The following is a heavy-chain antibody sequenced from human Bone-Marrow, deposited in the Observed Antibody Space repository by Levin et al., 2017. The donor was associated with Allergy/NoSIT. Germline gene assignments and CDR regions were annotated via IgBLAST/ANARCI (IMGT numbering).Heavy chain of an antibody. CDR3: ARLTDGNNYDFFGWFDP. CDR2: IYHKGYT. J-gene: IGHJ5*02. Sequence: SETLSLTCAVSGDSISGGGYSWSWLRQSPGKGLEWIGYIYHKGYTSYNPSLKSRVSISIDRSKNHFSLDLTSVTAADTAVYYCARLTDGNNYDFFGWFDPWGQGTLVTVSS. CDR1: GDSISGGGYS. V-gene: IGHV4-30-2*06. D-gene: IGHD3-22*01.